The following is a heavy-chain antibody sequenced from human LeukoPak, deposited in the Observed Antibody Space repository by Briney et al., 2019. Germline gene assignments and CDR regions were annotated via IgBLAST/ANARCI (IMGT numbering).Heavy chain of an antibody. V-gene: IGHV4-59*12. CDR2: IYYSGSP. Sequence: SETLSLTCTVSGGSISSYYWSWIRQPPGKGLEWIGYIYYSGSPNYNPSLRSRVSMSADTSKNQVSLQVTSVTAADTAVYYCARGRDTALNYFDLWGRGTLVTVSS. CDR1: GGSISSYY. D-gene: IGHD5-18*01. CDR3: ARGRDTALNYFDL. J-gene: IGHJ2*01.